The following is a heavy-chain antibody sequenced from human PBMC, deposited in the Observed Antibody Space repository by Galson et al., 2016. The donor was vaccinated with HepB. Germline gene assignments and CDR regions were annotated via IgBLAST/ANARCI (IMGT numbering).Heavy chain of an antibody. CDR1: GGSFRSYA. D-gene: IGHD3-10*01. V-gene: IGHV1-69*13. CDR2: IVPTLGSA. CDR3: ARENVDSSGDFFGMDV. Sequence: SVKVSCKASGGSFRSYAFSWVRQAPGQGLEWMGEIVPTLGSANYPQKFQGKVTVTADASASTVYMELTSLRSAYTAVYYCARENVDSSGDFFGMDVWGQGTAVVVSS. J-gene: IGHJ6*02.